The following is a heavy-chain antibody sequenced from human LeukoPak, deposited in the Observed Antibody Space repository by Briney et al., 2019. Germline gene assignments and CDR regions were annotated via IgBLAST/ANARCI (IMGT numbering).Heavy chain of an antibody. CDR2: IYYSGNT. CDR1: GGSISSYH. J-gene: IGHJ4*02. V-gene: IGHV4-59*01. Sequence: PSETLSLTCTASGGSISSYHWSWIRQPPGKRLEWIGYIYYSGNTNYNPSLKSRVTISVDTSKNQFSLKLSSVTAADTAVYYCARGAGGAMPYWGQGTLVTVSS. D-gene: IGHD3-16*01. CDR3: ARGAGGAMPY.